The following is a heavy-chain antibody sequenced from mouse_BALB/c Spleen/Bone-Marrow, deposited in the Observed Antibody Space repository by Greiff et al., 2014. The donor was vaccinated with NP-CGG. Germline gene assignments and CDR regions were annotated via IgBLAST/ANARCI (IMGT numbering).Heavy chain of an antibody. D-gene: IGHD2-3*01. CDR1: GFTFTDYY. CDR3: ARDRGLLRFDY. J-gene: IGHJ2*01. CDR2: IRNKANGYTT. Sequence: EVMLVESGGGLVRPGGSLRLSCATSGFTFTDYYMSWVRQPPGKALEWLGFIRNKANGYTTEYSASVKGRFTISRDNSQSILYLQMNTLRAEDSATYYCARDRGLLRFDYWGQGTTLTVSS. V-gene: IGHV7-3*02.